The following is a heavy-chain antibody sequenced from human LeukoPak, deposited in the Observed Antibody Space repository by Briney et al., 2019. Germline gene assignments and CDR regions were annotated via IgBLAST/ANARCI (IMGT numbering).Heavy chain of an antibody. V-gene: IGHV4-59*01. CDR2: IYYSGST. Sequence: PSETLSLTCTVSGGSISSYYWNWIRQPPGKGLEWIGYIYYSGSTNYNPSLKSRVTISVDTSKNQFSLKLSSVTAADTAVYYCARDNRYFDPGVYYYYGMDVWGQGTTVTVSS. D-gene: IGHD2/OR15-2a*01. CDR3: ARDNRYFDPGVYYYYGMDV. J-gene: IGHJ6*02. CDR1: GGSISSYY.